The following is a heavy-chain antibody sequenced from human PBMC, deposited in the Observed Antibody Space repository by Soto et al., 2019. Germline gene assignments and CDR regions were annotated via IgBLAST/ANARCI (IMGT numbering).Heavy chain of an antibody. CDR2: NYYSGIT. D-gene: IGHD6-6*01. J-gene: IGHJ6*02. CDR3: ARGSSIAGLYYGMDV. CDR1: GGSISSGGYY. V-gene: IGHV4-31*01. Sequence: QVQLQESGPGLVKPSQTLSLTCTVSGGSISSGGYYWTWIRQHPGKGLEWIGYNYYSGITYYNPSLKSPATISPDTSKNQFSLKLRSVTAADTAVYYCARGSSIAGLYYGMDVWGQGTTVTVSS.